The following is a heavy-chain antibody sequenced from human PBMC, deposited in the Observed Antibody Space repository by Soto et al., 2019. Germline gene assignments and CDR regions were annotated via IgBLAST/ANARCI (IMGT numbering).Heavy chain of an antibody. CDR2: INAGNGNT. CDR1: GYTFTSYA. Sequence: ASVKVSCKASGYTFTSYAMHWVRQAPGQRLEWMGWINAGNGNTKYSQKFQGRVTISLDTSKTQFSLKLSSVTSADTAVYYCARDSGFRRDGYNLFDYWGQGILVTVSS. V-gene: IGHV1-3*01. CDR3: ARDSGFRRDGYNLFDY. J-gene: IGHJ4*02. D-gene: IGHD5-12*01.